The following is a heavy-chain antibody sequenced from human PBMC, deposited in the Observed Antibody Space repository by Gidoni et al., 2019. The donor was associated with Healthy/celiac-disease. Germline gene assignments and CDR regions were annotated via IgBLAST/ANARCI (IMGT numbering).Heavy chain of an antibody. V-gene: IGHV3-30-3*01. J-gene: IGHJ3*02. D-gene: IGHD6-6*01. CDR1: GFTFSSYA. CDR3: ARDWGEYSSSPSVGDAFDI. CDR2: ISYDGSNK. Sequence: QVQLVESGGGVVQPGRSLRLSCAASGFTFSSYAMHWVRQAPGKGLEWVAVISYDGSNKYYADSVKGRFTISRDNSKNTLYLQMNSLRAEDTAVYYCARDWGEYSSSPSVGDAFDIWGQGTMVTVSS.